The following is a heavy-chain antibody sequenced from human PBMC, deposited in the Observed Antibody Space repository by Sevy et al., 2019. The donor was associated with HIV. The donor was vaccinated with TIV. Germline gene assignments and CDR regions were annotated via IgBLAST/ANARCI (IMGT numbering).Heavy chain of an antibody. J-gene: IGHJ4*02. CDR1: GYTLSQIS. D-gene: IGHD3-22*01. V-gene: IGHV1-24*01. CDR2: FDPEDGET. Sequence: ASVKVSCKVSGYTLSQISMHWVRQAPGKGLEWMGSFDPEDGETIYAQKFQARVTMTEDTSTDTAYMELSSLRSDDTAVYYCATTEDYYGSSGSPFDSWGQGTLVTVSS. CDR3: ATTEDYYGSSGSPFDS.